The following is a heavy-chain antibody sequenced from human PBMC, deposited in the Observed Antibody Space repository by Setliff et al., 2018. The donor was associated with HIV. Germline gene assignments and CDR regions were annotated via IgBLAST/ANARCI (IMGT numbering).Heavy chain of an antibody. J-gene: IGHJ4*02. CDR2: IYTSGSV. CDR3: ARDDGRPLFLDY. D-gene: IGHD1-26*01. CDR1: GGSISSGSYY. V-gene: IGHV4-61*01. Sequence: SETLSLTCAVSGGSISSGSYYWTWIRQPPGKGLEWIGYIYTSGSVNYNPSLNSRVTISVDTSKNQFSLKVNSVTAADTAIYYCARDDGRPLFLDYWGQGTLVTVSS.